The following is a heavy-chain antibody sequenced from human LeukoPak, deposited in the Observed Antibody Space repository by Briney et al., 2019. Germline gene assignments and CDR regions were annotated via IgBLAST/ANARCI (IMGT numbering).Heavy chain of an antibody. J-gene: IGHJ4*02. V-gene: IGHV3-66*01. CDR1: GFTVSSNY. D-gene: IGHD2-21*01. Sequence: PGGSLRLSCAASGFTVSSNYMSWVRQAPGKGLEWVSVIYSGGSTYYADSVKGRFTISRDNSKNTLYLEMTSLSAEDTAVYYCARVSNSLDYWGQGTLVTVSS. CDR3: ARVSNSLDY. CDR2: IYSGGST.